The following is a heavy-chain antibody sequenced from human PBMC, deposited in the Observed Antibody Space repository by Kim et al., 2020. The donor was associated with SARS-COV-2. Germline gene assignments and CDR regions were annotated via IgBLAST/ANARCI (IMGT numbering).Heavy chain of an antibody. CDR1: GFTFSSYS. CDR3: ARGHLPHYGMDV. CDR2: ISSSSSYI. J-gene: IGHJ6*02. Sequence: GGSLRLSCAASGFTFSSYSMNWVRQAPGKGLEWVSSISSSSSYIYYADSVKGRFTISRDNAKNSLYLQMNSLRAEDTAVYYCARGHLPHYGMDVWGQGTTVTVSS. V-gene: IGHV3-21*01.